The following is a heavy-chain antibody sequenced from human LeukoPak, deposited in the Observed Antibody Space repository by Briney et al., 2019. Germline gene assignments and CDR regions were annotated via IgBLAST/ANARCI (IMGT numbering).Heavy chain of an antibody. D-gene: IGHD6-19*01. CDR3: ARAVAGTIDY. V-gene: IGHV4-34*01. CDR1: GGSFSGYY. CDR2: INHSGST. Sequence: SETLSLTCAVYGGSFSGYYWSWIRQPPGKGLEWIGEINHSGSTNYNPSLKSRVTISVVTSKNQFSLKLSSVTAADTAVYYCARAVAGTIDYWGQGTLVTVSS. J-gene: IGHJ4*02.